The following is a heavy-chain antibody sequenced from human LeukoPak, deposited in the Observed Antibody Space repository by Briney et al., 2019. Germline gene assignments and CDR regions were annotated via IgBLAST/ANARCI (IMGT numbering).Heavy chain of an antibody. V-gene: IGHV2-70*11. CDR2: IDWDDDK. Sequence: TLSLTCAVYGGSFSGYYWSWIRQPPGKALEWLARIDWDDDKYYSTSLKTRLTISKDTSKNQVVLTMTNMDPVDTATYYCARIPSDAYSSSWYYFDYWGQGTLVTVSS. CDR1: GGSFSGYY. D-gene: IGHD6-13*01. CDR3: ARIPSDAYSSSWYYFDY. J-gene: IGHJ4*02.